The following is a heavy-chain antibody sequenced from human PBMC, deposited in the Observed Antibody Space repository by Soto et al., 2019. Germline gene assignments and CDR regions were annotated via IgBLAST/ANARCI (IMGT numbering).Heavy chain of an antibody. J-gene: IGHJ6*02. V-gene: IGHV1-69*01. CDR1: GGTFSSYA. D-gene: IGHD3-10*01. CDR3: ARGGGSGSYYKDYYYGMDV. CDR2: IIPIFGTA. Sequence: QVQLVQSGAEVKKPGSSVKVSCKASGGTFSSYAISWVRQAPGQGLEWMGGIIPIFGTANYAQKFQGRVKITADESTSTAYMELSSLRSEDTAVYYCARGGGSGSYYKDYYYGMDVWGQGTTVTVSS.